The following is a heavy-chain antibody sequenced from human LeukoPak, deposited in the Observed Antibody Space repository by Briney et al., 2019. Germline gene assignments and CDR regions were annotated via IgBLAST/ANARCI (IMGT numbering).Heavy chain of an antibody. J-gene: IGHJ4*02. Sequence: SETLSLTCTVSGGSISSYYWSWIRQPPGKGLEWIGYIYYSGSTNYNPSLKSRVTISVDTSKNQFSLKLSSVTAADTAVYYCATFLPSDYWGQGTLVTVSS. V-gene: IGHV4-59*08. D-gene: IGHD2/OR15-2a*01. CDR3: ATFLPSDY. CDR2: IYYSGST. CDR1: GGSISSYY.